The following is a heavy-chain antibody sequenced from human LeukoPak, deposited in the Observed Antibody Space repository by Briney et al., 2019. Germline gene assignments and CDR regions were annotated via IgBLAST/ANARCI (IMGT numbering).Heavy chain of an antibody. CDR2: ISADGSVT. D-gene: IGHD2-15*01. CDR1: GFTFSRYW. V-gene: IGHV3-74*01. J-gene: IGHJ5*02. Sequence: PGGSLRLSCADSGFTFSRYWMHWVRQTPGKGLVWVSCISADGSVTRYADSVKGRFTISRDNTKSTLYLQMHSLRAEDTVVYYCATAGGDGSRMGFDPWGQGTLVTVSS. CDR3: ATAGGDGSRMGFDP.